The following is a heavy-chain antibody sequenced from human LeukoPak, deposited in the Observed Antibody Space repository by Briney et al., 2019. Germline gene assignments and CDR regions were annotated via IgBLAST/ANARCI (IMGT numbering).Heavy chain of an antibody. J-gene: IGHJ3*02. CDR2: IWYDGSNK. CDR1: GFIFSAYG. CDR3: AKDRSTYYYDSSGYYPDAFDS. D-gene: IGHD3-22*01. Sequence: GGSLRLSCAASGFIFSAYGMHWVRQAPGKGLEWLAVIWYDGSNKYYADSVKGRFTISRDNSKNTLYLQMNSLRAEDTAVYYCAKDRSTYYYDSSGYYPDAFDSWGQGTMVTVSS. V-gene: IGHV3-30*02.